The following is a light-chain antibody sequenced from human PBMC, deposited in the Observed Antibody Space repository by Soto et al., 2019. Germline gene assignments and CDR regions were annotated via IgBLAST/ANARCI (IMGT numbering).Light chain of an antibody. V-gene: IGLV2-14*01. CDR3: SSFTSTSHVV. Sequence: QSALTQPASVSGSPGQSITISCTGTSSDVGAYNYVSWYQQHPGKAPKLMIYDVNNRPSGLSDRFSGSKSGNTASLTISGLQAEDGADYYCSSFTSTSHVVFGGGTKLTVL. J-gene: IGLJ2*01. CDR1: SSDVGAYNY. CDR2: DVN.